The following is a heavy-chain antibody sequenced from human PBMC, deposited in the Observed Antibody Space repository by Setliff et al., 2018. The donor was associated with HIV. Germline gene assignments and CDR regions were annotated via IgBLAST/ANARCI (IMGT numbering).Heavy chain of an antibody. CDR2: INVDSGNT. CDR1: GFTFTNYA. Sequence: ASVKVSCKASGFTFTNYAIHWVRQAPGQRLEWMGWINVDSGNTKYLQDLQGRFTITKDRSASTAYMEVSNLRSEDMAVYYCARERDSNGYQFDYWGQGTLVTAPQ. D-gene: IGHD3-22*01. J-gene: IGHJ4*02. V-gene: IGHV1-3*03. CDR3: ARERDSNGYQFDY.